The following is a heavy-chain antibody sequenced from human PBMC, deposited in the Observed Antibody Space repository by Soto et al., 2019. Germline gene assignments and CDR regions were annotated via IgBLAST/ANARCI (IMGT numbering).Heavy chain of an antibody. CDR2: IWYDGSNK. J-gene: IGHJ6*04. CDR1: GFTFSSYG. CDR3: ARDFCSSTSCYGSGMDV. D-gene: IGHD2-2*01. V-gene: IGHV3-33*01. Sequence: GGSLRLSCAASGFTFSSYGMHWVRQAPGKGLEWVAVIWYDGSNKYYADSVKGRFTISRDNSKNTLYLQMNSLRAEDTAVYYCARDFCSSTSCYGSGMDVWGKGTTVTVSS.